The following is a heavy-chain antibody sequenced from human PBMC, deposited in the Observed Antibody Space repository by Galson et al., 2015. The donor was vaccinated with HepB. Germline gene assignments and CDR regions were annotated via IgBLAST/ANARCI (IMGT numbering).Heavy chain of an antibody. CDR2: SKNKEKSYIT. D-gene: IGHD3-16*01. CDR1: GFTFSDHY. Sequence: SLRLSCAASGFTFSDHYMDWVRQAPGKGLEWVGRSKNKEKSYITEYAASVRGRFIVSRDESRKLLFLQMNNLKSEDTARYFCVVMIKEVADWGQGTLVTVSS. CDR3: VVMIKEVAD. V-gene: IGHV3-72*01. J-gene: IGHJ4*02.